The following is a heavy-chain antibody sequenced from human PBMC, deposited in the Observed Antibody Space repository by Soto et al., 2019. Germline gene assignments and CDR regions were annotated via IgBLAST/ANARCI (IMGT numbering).Heavy chain of an antibody. CDR2: IYYSGST. CDR3: ARPVAGVAVY. V-gene: IGHV4-39*01. J-gene: IGHJ4*02. CDR1: GGSISSSSYY. Sequence: TSETLFLTCTVSGGSISSSSYYWGWIRQPPGKGLEWIGSIYYSGSTYYNPSLKSRVTISVDTSKNQFSLKLSSVTAADTAVYYCARPVAGVAVYWGQGTLVTVSS. D-gene: IGHD2-15*01.